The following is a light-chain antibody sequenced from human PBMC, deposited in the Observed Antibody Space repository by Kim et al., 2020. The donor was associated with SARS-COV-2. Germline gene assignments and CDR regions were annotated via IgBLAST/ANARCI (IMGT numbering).Light chain of an antibody. CDR3: QTYNTVSI. J-gene: IGKJ4*01. Sequence: LSASVGDRVTITCRANQGVANFLAWYQQKPGNIPDLLIYGASTLQSGVPSRFAGSGSGTDFTLTIDSLQPEDVATYYCQTYNTVSIFGGGTKLEI. CDR2: GAS. CDR1: QGVANF. V-gene: IGKV1-27*01.